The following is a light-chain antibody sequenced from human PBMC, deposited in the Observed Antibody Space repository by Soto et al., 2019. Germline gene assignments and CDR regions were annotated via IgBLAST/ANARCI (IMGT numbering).Light chain of an antibody. CDR1: QSVAKNY. V-gene: IGKV3-20*01. CDR2: AAS. Sequence: EIVLTQSPGTLSLSPGERATLSCRASQSVAKNYSAWYQQEPGQAPRLLIHAASNRATGIPDRFSGSGSGTDFTLTISRLEPEDFAVYYCHQYASAPQTFGQGTNVEVK. CDR3: HQYASAPQT. J-gene: IGKJ1*01.